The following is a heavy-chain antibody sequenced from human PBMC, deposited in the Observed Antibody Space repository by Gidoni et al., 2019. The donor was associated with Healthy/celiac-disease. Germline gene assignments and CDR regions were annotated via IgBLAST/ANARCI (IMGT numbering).Heavy chain of an antibody. CDR3: AKAIVVVVAAIDY. CDR1: GFTFSSYA. V-gene: IGHV3-23*01. Sequence: EVQLLESGGGLVQPGGSLRLSCAASGFTFSSYAMSWVRQAPGKGLEWVSAISGSGGSKYYADSVKGRFTISRDNSKNTLYLQMNSLRAEDTAVYYCAKAIVVVVAAIDYWGQGTLVTVSS. D-gene: IGHD2-15*01. J-gene: IGHJ4*02. CDR2: ISGSGGSK.